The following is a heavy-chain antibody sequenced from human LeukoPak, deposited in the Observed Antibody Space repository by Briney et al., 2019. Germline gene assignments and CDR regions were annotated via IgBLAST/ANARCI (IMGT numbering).Heavy chain of an antibody. Sequence: SETLSLTCAVYGGSFSGYYWSWIRQPPGKGLEWIGEINHSGSSNYNPSLKSRVTISVDTSKNQFSLKLSSVTAADTAVYYCARGGAARPKRFYGYWGQGTLVTVSS. D-gene: IGHD6-6*01. J-gene: IGHJ4*02. CDR2: INHSGSS. V-gene: IGHV4-34*01. CDR1: GGSFSGYY. CDR3: ARGGAARPKRFYGY.